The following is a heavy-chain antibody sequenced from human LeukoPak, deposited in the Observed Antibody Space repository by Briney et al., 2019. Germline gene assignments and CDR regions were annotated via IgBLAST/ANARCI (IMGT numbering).Heavy chain of an antibody. J-gene: IGHJ4*02. CDR3: ARSDTAMAPFDY. CDR2: ISSSSSYI. Sequence: GGSLRLSCAASGFTFSSYSMNWVRQAPGKGLEWVSSISSSSSYIYYADSVKGRFTISRDNAKNSLYLQMNSLRAEDAAVYYCARSDTAMAPFDYWGQGTLVTVSS. D-gene: IGHD5-18*01. V-gene: IGHV3-21*01. CDR1: GFTFSSYS.